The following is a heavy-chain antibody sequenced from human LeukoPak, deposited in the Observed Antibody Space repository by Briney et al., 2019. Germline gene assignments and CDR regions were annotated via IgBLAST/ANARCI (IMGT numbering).Heavy chain of an antibody. D-gene: IGHD3-10*01. CDR2: ISAYNGNT. CDR1: GYTFTSYG. V-gene: IGHV1-18*01. Sequence: ASVKVSCKASGYTFTSYGISWVRQAPGQGLEWMGWISAYNGNTNYAQKLQGRVTMTTDTSTSTAYMELRSLRSDDTAVYYCARVGGWFGELRHQYYFDYWGQGTLVTVSS. CDR3: ARVGGWFGELRHQYYFDY. J-gene: IGHJ4*02.